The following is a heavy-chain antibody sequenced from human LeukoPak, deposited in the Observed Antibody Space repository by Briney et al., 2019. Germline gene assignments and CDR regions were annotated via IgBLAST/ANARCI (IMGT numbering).Heavy chain of an antibody. CDR1: GFTFSSHG. J-gene: IGHJ4*02. D-gene: IGHD3/OR15-3a*01. CDR3: ARGLGLESFDY. Sequence: GGSLRLSCAASGFTFSSHGVHWVRQAPGKGLEWVAVIWYDGSKKFYADSVKGRFTISRDNSMNTLYLEMNSLRAEDTAVYYCARGLGLESFDYWGQGALVTVSS. V-gene: IGHV3-33*01. CDR2: IWYDGSKK.